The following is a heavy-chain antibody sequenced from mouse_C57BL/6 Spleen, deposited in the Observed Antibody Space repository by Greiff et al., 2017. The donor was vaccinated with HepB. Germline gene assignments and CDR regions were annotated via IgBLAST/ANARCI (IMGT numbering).Heavy chain of an antibody. J-gene: IGHJ2*01. V-gene: IGHV1-18*01. Sequence: VQLKQSGPELVKPGASVKIPCKASGYTFTDYNMDWVKQSHGKSLEWIGDINPNNGGTIYNQKFKGKATLTVDKSSSTAYMELRSLTSEDTAVYYFARYNYYGSSFDYWGQGTTLTVSS. CDR1: GYTFTDYN. CDR3: ARYNYYGSSFDY. CDR2: INPNNGGT. D-gene: IGHD1-1*01.